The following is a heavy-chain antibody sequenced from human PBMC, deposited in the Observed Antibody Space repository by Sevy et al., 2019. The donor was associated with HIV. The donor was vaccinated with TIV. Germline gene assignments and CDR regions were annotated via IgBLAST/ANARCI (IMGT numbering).Heavy chain of an antibody. Sequence: GGSLRLSCAASGFTFSRYWMSWVRQAPGKGLEWVANIKQDGSDKYYVDSVKGRFTISRDNAQNSLYLHMNSLRAEDTSVYFCARGWDSDSSPPDCWGQGTLVTVSS. CDR2: IKQDGSDK. J-gene: IGHJ4*02. CDR3: ARGWDSDSSPPDC. V-gene: IGHV3-7*01. CDR1: GFTFSRYW. D-gene: IGHD6-6*01.